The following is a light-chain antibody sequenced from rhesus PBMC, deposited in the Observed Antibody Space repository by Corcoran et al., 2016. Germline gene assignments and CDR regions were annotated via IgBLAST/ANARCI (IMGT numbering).Light chain of an antibody. V-gene: IGKV3-10*01. J-gene: IGKJ3*01. CDR3: YQHTSGYT. CDR1: QSVSSY. CDR2: GAS. Sequence: QVILTQSPATLSLSPGERATLSCRASQSVSSYLAWYQQKPGQAPRLLIYGASSRATGIPDRVSGRGSGTDFTLPISSLGPEDVGVYHCYQHTSGYTFGPGTKLDIK.